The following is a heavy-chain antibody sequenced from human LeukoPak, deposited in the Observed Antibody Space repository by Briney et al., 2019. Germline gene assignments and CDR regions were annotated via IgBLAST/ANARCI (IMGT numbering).Heavy chain of an antibody. CDR3: ARAPSEIGGYYPEYFRH. Sequence: GGSLRLSCAASGFTFSSYWMHWVRQAPGKGLVWVSRIKSDGSTRYADSVRGRFTISRDNAKNTVSLQMNSLRAEDTGVYYCARAPSEIGGYYPEYFRHWGQGTLVTVSP. V-gene: IGHV3-74*01. CDR2: IKSDGST. CDR1: GFTFSSYW. D-gene: IGHD3-22*01. J-gene: IGHJ1*01.